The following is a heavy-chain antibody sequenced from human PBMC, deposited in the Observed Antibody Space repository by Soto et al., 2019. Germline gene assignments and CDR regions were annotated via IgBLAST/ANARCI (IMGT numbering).Heavy chain of an antibody. CDR1: GFTFTSSA. V-gene: IGHV1-58*01. CDR3: ANLGDGYCISTSCYGMDV. CDR2: IVVGSGNT. J-gene: IGHJ6*02. Sequence: QMQLVQSGPEVKKPGTSVKVSCKASGFTFTSSAVQWVRQARGQRLEWIGWIVVGSGNTNYAQKFQERVTITRDMSTSTAYMELSSLRSADTAVYYCANLGDGYCISTSCYGMDVWGQGTTVTVSS. D-gene: IGHD2-2*01.